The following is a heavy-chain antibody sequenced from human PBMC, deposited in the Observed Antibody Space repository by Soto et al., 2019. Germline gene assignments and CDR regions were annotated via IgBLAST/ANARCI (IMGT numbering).Heavy chain of an antibody. CDR1: GFTFSSYA. CDR2: ISGSGGST. CDR3: AKDTAPTMIVVVITEPYFDY. V-gene: IGHV3-23*01. J-gene: IGHJ4*02. D-gene: IGHD3-22*01. Sequence: GGSLRLSCAASGFTFSSYAMSWVRQAPGKGLEWVSAISGSGGSTYYADSVKGRFTISRDNSKNTLYLQMNSLRAEDTAVYYCAKDTAPTMIVVVITEPYFDYWGQGTLVTVSS.